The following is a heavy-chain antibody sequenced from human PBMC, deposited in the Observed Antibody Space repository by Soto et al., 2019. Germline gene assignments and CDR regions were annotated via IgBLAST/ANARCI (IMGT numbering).Heavy chain of an antibody. CDR1: GGSFRGYY. CDR2: INHSGST. V-gene: IGHV4-34*01. Sequence: SETLSLPWSVYGGSFRGYYWSWIRQPPGKGLEWIGEINHSGSTNYNPSLKSRVTISVDTSKNQFSLKLSSVTAADTAVYYCARAKGYCSGGSCALGGSFDYWGQGPLVTVSS. CDR3: ARAKGYCSGGSCALGGSFDY. J-gene: IGHJ4*02. D-gene: IGHD2-15*01.